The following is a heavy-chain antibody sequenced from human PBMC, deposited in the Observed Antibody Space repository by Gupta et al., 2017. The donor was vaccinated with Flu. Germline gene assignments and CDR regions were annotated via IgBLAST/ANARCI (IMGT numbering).Heavy chain of an antibody. D-gene: IGHD3-3*01. CDR2: ISNSGGP. Sequence: VNSGSYYWSWIRQPTGKGLEYIGHISNSGGPKYHPSLKSRVTVSVDTSKNQFSLRLTSVTSADTAIYYCARGSYDFWSSYYHGFDYWGQGTLVTVSS. V-gene: IGHV4-61*01. J-gene: IGHJ4*02. CDR3: ARGSYDFWSSYYHGFDY. CDR1: VNSGSYY.